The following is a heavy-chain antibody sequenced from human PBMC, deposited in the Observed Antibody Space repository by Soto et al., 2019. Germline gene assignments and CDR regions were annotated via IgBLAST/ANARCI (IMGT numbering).Heavy chain of an antibody. Sequence: QMQLVQTGAEVKERGSSVKISCKTSGGTFNTYALTWVRQAPGQGLEWIGGIIPIFGIKNVAQRFQGRVTIKADESLTTAYMEMTSLRSDDTAVYYCAKDAGDHWGQGTLVTVSS. CDR3: AKDAGDH. J-gene: IGHJ4*02. CDR2: IIPIFGIK. CDR1: GGTFNTYA. D-gene: IGHD3-10*01. V-gene: IGHV1-69*01.